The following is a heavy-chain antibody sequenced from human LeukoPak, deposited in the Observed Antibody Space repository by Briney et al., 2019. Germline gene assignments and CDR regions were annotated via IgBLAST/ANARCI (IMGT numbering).Heavy chain of an antibody. D-gene: IGHD1-1*01. V-gene: IGHV3-7*01. J-gene: IGHJ3*02. CDR2: IKQDGSEK. Sequence: GGSLRLSCAVSGFTFSSCWMSWVRQAPGKGLEWVANIKQDGSEKHYVDSVKGRFTISRDNAKNSLYLQMNSLRAEDTAVYYCARQRQYDAFDIWGQGTMVTVSS. CDR1: GFTFSSCW. CDR3: ARQRQYDAFDI.